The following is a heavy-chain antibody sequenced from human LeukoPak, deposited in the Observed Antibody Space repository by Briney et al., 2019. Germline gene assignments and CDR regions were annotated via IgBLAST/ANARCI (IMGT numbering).Heavy chain of an antibody. V-gene: IGHV4-4*07. Sequence: SETLSLTXTVSGGSINSYYWSWIRQPAGKGLEWIGRIYTSGTTNYNPSLKSRVTMSVDTSKNHFSLQLRSVTAADTAVYYCASTTYDYDTSGHYFLDYWGQRSLVTVSS. J-gene: IGHJ4*02. D-gene: IGHD3-22*01. CDR1: GGSINSYY. CDR2: IYTSGTT. CDR3: ASTTYDYDTSGHYFLDY.